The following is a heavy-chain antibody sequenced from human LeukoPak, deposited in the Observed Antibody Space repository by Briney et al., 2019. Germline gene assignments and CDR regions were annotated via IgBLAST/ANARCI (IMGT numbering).Heavy chain of an antibody. Sequence: ASVKVSCTASGYTFTGYYMHWVRQAPGQGLEWMGWISAYNGNTNYAQKLQGRVTMTTDTSTSTAYMELRSLRSDDTAVYYCASTQRYCSGGSCWYGMDVWGQGTTVTVSS. V-gene: IGHV1-18*01. CDR3: ASTQRYCSGGSCWYGMDV. CDR2: ISAYNGNT. D-gene: IGHD2-15*01. J-gene: IGHJ6*02. CDR1: GYTFTGYY.